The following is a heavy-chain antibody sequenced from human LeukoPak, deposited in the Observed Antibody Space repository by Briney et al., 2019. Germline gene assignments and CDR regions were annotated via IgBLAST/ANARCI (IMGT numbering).Heavy chain of an antibody. CDR3: AKSFGIAAAAAFDI. CDR2: IWYGGSNK. Sequence: GGSLRLSCAASGFTFRSYGMHWVRQAPGKGLEWVAVIWYGGSNKYYADSVKGRFTISRDNSKNTLYLQMNSLRAEDTAVYYCAKSFGIAAAAAFDIWGQGTMVTVSS. CDR1: GFTFRSYG. J-gene: IGHJ3*02. V-gene: IGHV3-33*08. D-gene: IGHD6-13*01.